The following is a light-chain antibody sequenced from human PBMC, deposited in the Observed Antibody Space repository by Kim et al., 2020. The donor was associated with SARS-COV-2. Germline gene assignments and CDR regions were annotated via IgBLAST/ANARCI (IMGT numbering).Light chain of an antibody. CDR2: EVS. Sequence: QSALTQAASVSGSPGQSITISCTGTSSDVGSYNLVSWYQQHPGKAPKLMIYEVSKRPSGVSNRFSGSKSGKTASLTISRLQAEDEAGYYCCSYAGSSTFEFGGGTQLTVL. V-gene: IGLV2-23*02. CDR3: CSYAGSSTFE. CDR1: SSDVGSYNL. J-gene: IGLJ3*02.